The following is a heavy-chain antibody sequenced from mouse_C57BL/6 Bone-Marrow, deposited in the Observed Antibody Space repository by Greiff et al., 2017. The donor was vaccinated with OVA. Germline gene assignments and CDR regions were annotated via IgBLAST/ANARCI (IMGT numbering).Heavy chain of an antibody. Sequence: QVQLQQPGAELAKPGASVKLSCKASGYTFTSYWMQWVKQRPGPGLEWIGEIDPSDSYTNYNQKFKGKATLTVDTSSSTAYMQLSSLTSEDSAVYYCARDTTVVAPYYFDYWGQGTTLTVSS. V-gene: IGHV1-50*01. CDR2: IDPSDSYT. CDR1: GYTFTSYW. J-gene: IGHJ2*01. D-gene: IGHD1-1*01. CDR3: ARDTTVVAPYYFDY.